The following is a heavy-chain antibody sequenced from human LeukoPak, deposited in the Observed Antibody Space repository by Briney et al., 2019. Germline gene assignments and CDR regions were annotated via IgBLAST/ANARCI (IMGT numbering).Heavy chain of an antibody. CDR1: GFIVSSND. J-gene: IGHJ2*01. V-gene: IGHV3-53*01. D-gene: IGHD1-26*01. Sequence: GGSLRLSCAVSGFIVSSNDMSWVRQAPGRGLEWVSVIYSGGSTYYADSVKGRFTISRDSSKNTLFLHMNTLRAEDTAIYYCAKDRTVGASYWYFDLWGRGTLVTVSS. CDR3: AKDRTVGASYWYFDL. CDR2: IYSGGST.